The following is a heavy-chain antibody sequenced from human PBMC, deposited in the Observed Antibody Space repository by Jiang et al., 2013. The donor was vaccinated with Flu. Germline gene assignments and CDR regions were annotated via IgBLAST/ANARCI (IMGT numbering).Heavy chain of an antibody. J-gene: IGHJ5*02. Sequence: SSYIYYADSVKGRFTISRDNAKNSLYLQMNSLRAEDTAVYYCARDGIAAAGAGWFDPWGQGTLVTVSS. CDR2: SSYI. CDR3: ARDGIAAAGAGWFDP. D-gene: IGHD6-13*01. V-gene: IGHV3-21*01.